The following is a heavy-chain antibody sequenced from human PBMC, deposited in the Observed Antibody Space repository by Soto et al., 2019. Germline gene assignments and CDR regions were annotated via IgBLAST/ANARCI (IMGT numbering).Heavy chain of an antibody. Sequence: EVQLVESGGGLVQPGESLTLSCAASGFTFSSYWMPWVRPAPGKGLVWVSRFQSDGSGTYYADSVKGRLAIPRGNAKNTLYLQKNSLRVKGTAVYFCARGDGDRYDGNGYVGRHWGQGTLVTVSS. J-gene: IGHJ4*02. V-gene: IGHV3-74*01. CDR3: ARGDGDRYDGNGYVGRH. CDR2: FQSDGSGT. D-gene: IGHD3-22*01. CDR1: GFTFSSYW.